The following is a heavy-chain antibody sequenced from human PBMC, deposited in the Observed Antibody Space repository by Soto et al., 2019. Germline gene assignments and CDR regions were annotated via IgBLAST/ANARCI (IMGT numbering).Heavy chain of an antibody. Sequence: GGSLRLSCAASGFTFRSYSMNWVRQPPGKGLEWVSYISISSRTIYYADSVKGRFTISRDDAKNSLYLQMNSLRDEDTSVYYCARDNGIAGSFDPWGQGTLVTVSS. J-gene: IGHJ5*02. CDR3: ARDNGIAGSFDP. CDR2: ISISSRTI. D-gene: IGHD6-13*01. V-gene: IGHV3-48*02. CDR1: GFTFRSYS.